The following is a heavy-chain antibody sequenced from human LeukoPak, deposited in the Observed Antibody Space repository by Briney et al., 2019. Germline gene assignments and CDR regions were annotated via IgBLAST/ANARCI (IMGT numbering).Heavy chain of an antibody. CDR3: ARVSAAGRVDY. D-gene: IGHD6-13*01. Sequence: SETLSLTCAVYGGSFSGYYWSWIRQPPGKGLEWIGYIYYSGSTNYNPSLKSRVTISVDTSKNQFSLKLSSVTAADTAVYYCARVSAAGRVDYWGQGTLVTVSS. V-gene: IGHV4-59*01. CDR1: GGSFSGYY. J-gene: IGHJ4*02. CDR2: IYYSGST.